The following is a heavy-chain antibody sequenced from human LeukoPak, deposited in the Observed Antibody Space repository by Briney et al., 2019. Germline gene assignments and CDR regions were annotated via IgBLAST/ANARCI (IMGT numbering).Heavy chain of an antibody. Sequence: GGSLRLSCAASGFTFSSYGMSWVRQAPGKGLEWVSYISSSGSTIYYADSVKGRFTISRDNAKNSLYLQMNSLRAEDTAVYYCARDKIVGATVLDYWGQGSLVTVSS. D-gene: IGHD1-26*01. J-gene: IGHJ4*02. CDR2: ISSSGSTI. CDR3: ARDKIVGATVLDY. CDR1: GFTFSSYG. V-gene: IGHV3-48*04.